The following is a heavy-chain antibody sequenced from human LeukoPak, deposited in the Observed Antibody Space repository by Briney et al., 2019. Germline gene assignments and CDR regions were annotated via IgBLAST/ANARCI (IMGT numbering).Heavy chain of an antibody. Sequence: SSETLSLTCTVSGVSVISSYWSWVRQPPGKGLEYIGFIHHSGDTKYNPSLKGRVTMSVDTSKSQFSLRLSSVTAADSAVYYCARHNGVSYLDYWAQGTLVTVSS. CDR3: ARHNGVSYLDY. J-gene: IGHJ4*02. D-gene: IGHD2-8*01. CDR2: IHHSGDT. V-gene: IGHV4-59*02. CDR1: GVSVISSY.